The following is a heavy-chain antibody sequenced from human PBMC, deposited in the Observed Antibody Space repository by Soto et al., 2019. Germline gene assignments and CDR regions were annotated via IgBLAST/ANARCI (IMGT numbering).Heavy chain of an antibody. Sequence: TVSGGSISSYYWSWIRQPPGKGLEWIGYIYYSGSTNYNPSLKSRVTISVDTSKNQFSLKLSSVTAADTAVYYCARLVTVTTFYYGMDVWGQGTTVTVSS. CDR2: IYYSGST. V-gene: IGHV4-59*01. D-gene: IGHD4-4*01. CDR3: ARLVTVTTFYYGMDV. CDR1: GGSISSYY. J-gene: IGHJ6*02.